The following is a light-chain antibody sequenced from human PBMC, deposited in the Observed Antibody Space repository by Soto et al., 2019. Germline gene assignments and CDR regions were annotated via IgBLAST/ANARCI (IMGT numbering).Light chain of an antibody. CDR1: QSISSW. V-gene: IGKV1-5*01. J-gene: IGKJ1*01. CDR3: QQYNSYSGT. CDR2: DAS. Sequence: DIQMTHSPSTLSASVGDRVTITFRASQSISSWLAWNQQKPGKAPKLLIYDASSLESGVPSRFSGSGSGTEFTLTISSLQPDDFATYYCQQYNSYSGTFGQGTKVDIK.